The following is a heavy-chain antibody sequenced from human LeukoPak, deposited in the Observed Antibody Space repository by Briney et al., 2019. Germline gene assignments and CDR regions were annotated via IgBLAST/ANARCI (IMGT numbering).Heavy chain of an antibody. Sequence: SETLSLTCTVSGGSISNYYWSWIRQPPGKGLEWIGYIYYSGSANYNPSLKSRVTISVDTSKNQFSLNLSSVTAADTAVYYCAREGGFYRPLDYSGQGTLVTVSS. V-gene: IGHV4-59*12. J-gene: IGHJ4*02. CDR1: GGSISNYY. D-gene: IGHD3-3*01. CDR2: IYYSGSA. CDR3: AREGGFYRPLDY.